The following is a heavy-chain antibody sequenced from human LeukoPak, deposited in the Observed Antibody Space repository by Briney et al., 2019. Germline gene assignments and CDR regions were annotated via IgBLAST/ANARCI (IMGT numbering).Heavy chain of an antibody. V-gene: IGHV3-9*03. CDR2: ISWNSGSI. J-gene: IGHJ3*02. CDR3: AKEYCSGGSCYRGAFDI. D-gene: IGHD2-15*01. CDR1: GFTFDDYA. Sequence: GRSLRLSCAASGFTFDDYAMHWVRQAPGKGLEWVSGISWNSGSIGYADSVKGRFTISRDNDKNSLYLQMNSLRAEDMALYYCAKEYCSGGSCYRGAFDIWGQGTMVTVSS.